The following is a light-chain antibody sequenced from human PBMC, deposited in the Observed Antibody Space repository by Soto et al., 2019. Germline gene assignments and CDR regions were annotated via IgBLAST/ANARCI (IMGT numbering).Light chain of an antibody. V-gene: IGLV2-14*01. J-gene: IGLJ1*01. CDR1: NSDIGTYNY. Sequence: QSVLTQPASVSGSPGQSITISCTGSNSDIGTYNYASWYQQLPGKAPKLVISEVSNRPSGISGRFSGSKSGNAASLTISGLQAEDEDTYYCSSYTSTSTLYVFGNGTKSPS. CDR3: SSYTSTSTLYV. CDR2: EVS.